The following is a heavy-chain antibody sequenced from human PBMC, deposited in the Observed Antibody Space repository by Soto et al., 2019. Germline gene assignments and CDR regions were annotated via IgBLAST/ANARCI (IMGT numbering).Heavy chain of an antibody. D-gene: IGHD4-4*01. V-gene: IGHV3-9*01. CDR1: GFTFDDYA. CDR3: AKDLYSNYGHAFDI. J-gene: IGHJ3*02. CDR2: ISLKSDNI. Sequence: PEGSLRLSCAASGFTFDDYAMHWVRQAPGKGLEGVSGISLKSDNIIYADSVKGRFTISRDNAKNSLYLQMNSLRAEDTALYYCAKDLYSNYGHAFDIWGEGTMVTVSS.